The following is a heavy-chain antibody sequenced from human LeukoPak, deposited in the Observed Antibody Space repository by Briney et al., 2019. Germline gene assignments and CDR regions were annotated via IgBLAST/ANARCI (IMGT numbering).Heavy chain of an antibody. CDR1: GFTFSSYG. V-gene: IGHV3-30*18. CDR2: ISYDGSNK. D-gene: IGHD5-12*01. J-gene: IGHJ4*02. Sequence: PGGSLRLSCAAPGFTFSSYGMHWVRQAPGKGLEWVAVISYDGSNKYYADSVKGRFTISRDNSKNTLYLQMNSLRAEDTAVYYCAKGYSGYDFSDYWGQGTLVTVSS. CDR3: AKGYSGYDFSDY.